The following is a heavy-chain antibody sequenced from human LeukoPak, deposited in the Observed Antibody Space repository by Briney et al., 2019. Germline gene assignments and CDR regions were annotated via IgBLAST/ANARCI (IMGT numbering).Heavy chain of an antibody. J-gene: IGHJ5*02. Sequence: GGSLRLSCAASGFTFSSYSMNWVRQAPGKGLEWVSYISSSSSSTIYYADSVKGRFTISRDNAKNSLYLQMNSLRAEDTAVYYCARSYSSGSNWFDPWGQGTLVTVSS. CDR3: ARSYSSGSNWFDP. V-gene: IGHV3-48*01. CDR2: ISSSSSSTI. D-gene: IGHD6-19*01. CDR1: GFTFSSYS.